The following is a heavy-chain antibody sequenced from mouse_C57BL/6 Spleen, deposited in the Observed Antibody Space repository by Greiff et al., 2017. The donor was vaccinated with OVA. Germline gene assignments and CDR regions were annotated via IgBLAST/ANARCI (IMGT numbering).Heavy chain of an antibody. D-gene: IGHD3-2*02. Sequence: EVQLQQSGPELVKPGASVKISCKASGYSFTGYYMNWVKQSPEKSLEWIGEINPSTGGTTYNQKFKAKATLTVDKSSSTAYMQLKSLTSEDSAVYYCAVDRSGPFAYWGQGTLVTVSA. V-gene: IGHV1-42*01. CDR2: INPSTGGT. CDR1: GYSFTGYY. CDR3: AVDRSGPFAY. J-gene: IGHJ3*01.